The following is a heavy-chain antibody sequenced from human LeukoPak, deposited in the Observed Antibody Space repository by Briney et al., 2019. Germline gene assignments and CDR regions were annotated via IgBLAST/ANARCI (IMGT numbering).Heavy chain of an antibody. Sequence: GGSLRLSCAASGFTFSSYGMSWVRQAPGKGLEWVSSISSSGTYIYYADSVKGRFTISRDSAKNSLYLQMNSLRAEDTAVYYCARVRALYDSSGYFDYWGQGTLVTVSS. V-gene: IGHV3-21*01. CDR1: GFTFSSYG. J-gene: IGHJ4*02. CDR3: ARVRALYDSSGYFDY. CDR2: ISSSGTYI. D-gene: IGHD3-22*01.